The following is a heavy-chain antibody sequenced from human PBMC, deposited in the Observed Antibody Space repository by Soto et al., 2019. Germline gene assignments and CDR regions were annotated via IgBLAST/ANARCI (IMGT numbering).Heavy chain of an antibody. CDR2: IYYSGST. D-gene: IGHD3-16*02. Sequence: EPLTRPWIPSGVSISSSSYYWGWTRQPPGKGLAWIGRIYYSGSTYYNPSLKSRVTISVDTSKNQFSLKLRSVTDEDKAVYYCASRLFTFGGVIVTSVLDAFDIWGRGTMVTVSS. CDR1: GVSISSSSYY. CDR3: ASRLFTFGGVIVTSVLDAFDI. V-gene: IGHV4-39*01. J-gene: IGHJ3*02.